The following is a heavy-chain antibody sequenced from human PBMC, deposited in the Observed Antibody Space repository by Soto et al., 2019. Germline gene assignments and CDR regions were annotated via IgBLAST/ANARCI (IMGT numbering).Heavy chain of an antibody. J-gene: IGHJ6*02. CDR3: AREAGYYDFWSGYPRGYGMDV. CDR1: GFTFSSYG. Sequence: QVQLVESGGGVVQPGRSLRLSCAASGFTFSSYGMHWVRQAPGKGLEWVAVIWYDGSNKYYADSVKGRFTISRDNSKNTLYLQMNSLRAEETAVYYCAREAGYYDFWSGYPRGYGMDVWGQGTTVTVSS. V-gene: IGHV3-33*01. D-gene: IGHD3-3*01. CDR2: IWYDGSNK.